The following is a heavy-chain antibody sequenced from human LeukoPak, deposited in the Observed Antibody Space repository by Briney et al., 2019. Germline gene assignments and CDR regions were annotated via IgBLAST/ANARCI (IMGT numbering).Heavy chain of an antibody. Sequence: GGSLRLSCAASGFTFSTYAASWVRQAPGKGLEWVSAITGSGGSTYYADSVKGRFTISRDNSKNTFYLQMNSLRAEDTAVCYCTTGHYCSSPNCHWFDPWGQGTLVTVSS. J-gene: IGHJ5*02. CDR1: GFTFSTYA. V-gene: IGHV3-23*01. D-gene: IGHD2-2*01. CDR3: TTGHYCSSPNCHWFDP. CDR2: ITGSGGST.